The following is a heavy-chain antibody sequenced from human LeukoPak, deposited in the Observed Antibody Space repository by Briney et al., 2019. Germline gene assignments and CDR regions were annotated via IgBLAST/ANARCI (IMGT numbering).Heavy chain of an antibody. D-gene: IGHD6-6*01. CDR3: ARLSSLANIAARGRTWFDT. V-gene: IGHV4-59*01. Sequence: SETLSLTCTVSGGSINNSYWTWIRQPPGKRLEWIGHIYYSGSTNYSPSLKSRVTISVDTSKNQFSLKLSSVTAADTAVYYCARLSSLANIAARGRTWFDTWGQGSLVTVSS. J-gene: IGHJ5*02. CDR1: GGSINNSY. CDR2: IYYSGST.